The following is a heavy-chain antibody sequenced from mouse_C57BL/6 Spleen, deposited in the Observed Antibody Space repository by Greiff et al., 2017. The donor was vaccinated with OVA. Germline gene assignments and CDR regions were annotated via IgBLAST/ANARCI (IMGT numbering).Heavy chain of an antibody. CDR2: IYPRSGNT. Sequence: QVQLQQSGAELARPGASVKLSCKASGYTFTSYGISWVKQRTGQGLEWIGEIYPRSGNTYYNEKFKGKATLTADKSSSTAYMELRSLTSEDSAVYFCARDDLLWGVWGTGTTVTVSS. CDR3: ARDDLLWGV. J-gene: IGHJ1*03. D-gene: IGHD2-1*01. CDR1: GYTFTSYG. V-gene: IGHV1-81*01.